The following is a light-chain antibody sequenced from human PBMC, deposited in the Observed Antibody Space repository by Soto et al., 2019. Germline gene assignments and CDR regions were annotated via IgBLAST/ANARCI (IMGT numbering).Light chain of an antibody. CDR1: QSLLSAKDNRNY. CDR3: QQNYAAPLT. CDR2: WAS. J-gene: IGKJ1*01. V-gene: IGKV4-1*01. Sequence: DIVMTQSPDSLAVSLGERATLNCKSSQSLLSAKDNRNYMAWFQQKPGQPPKLLVSWASTRASGVPDRFSGSGSETDFILTVSSLQAEDVAVYYCQQNYAAPLTFGQGTKVEL.